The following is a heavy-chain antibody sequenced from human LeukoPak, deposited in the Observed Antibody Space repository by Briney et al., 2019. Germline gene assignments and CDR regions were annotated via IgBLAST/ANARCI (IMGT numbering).Heavy chain of an antibody. CDR1: GLTFSRYW. J-gene: IGHJ4*02. D-gene: IGHD3-16*01. CDR3: AGDWAY. Sequence: PGGSLRLSCVASGLTFSRYWMSWVRQAPGKGLEWVANIKEDGSAKYYVDSVKGRFTISRDNAKNSLYLQINNLRAEDTAVYYCAGDWAYWGQGTLVIVSS. V-gene: IGHV3-7*03. CDR2: IKEDGSAK.